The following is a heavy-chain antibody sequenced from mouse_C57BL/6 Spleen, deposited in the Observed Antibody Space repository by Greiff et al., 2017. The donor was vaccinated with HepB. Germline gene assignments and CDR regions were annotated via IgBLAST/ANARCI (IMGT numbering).Heavy chain of an antibody. J-gene: IGHJ4*01. CDR3: APDSSGPLYAMDY. CDR2: IDPANGNT. D-gene: IGHD3-2*02. Sequence: DVQLQESVAELVRPGASVKLSCTASGFNIKNTYMHWVKQRPEQGLEWIGRIDPANGNTKYAPKFQGKATITADTSSNTAYLQLSSLTSEDTAIYYCAPDSSGPLYAMDYWGQGTSVTVSS. V-gene: IGHV14-3*01. CDR1: GFNIKNTY.